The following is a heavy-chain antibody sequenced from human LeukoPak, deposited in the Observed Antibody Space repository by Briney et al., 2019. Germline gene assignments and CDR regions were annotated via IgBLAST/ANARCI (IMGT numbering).Heavy chain of an antibody. CDR3: ARGSGGFLDY. J-gene: IGHJ4*02. CDR1: GGSISSYY. V-gene: IGHV4-59*01. Sequence: SETLSLTCTVSGGSISSYYWSWIRQPPGKGLEWIAYIYYGGSTNCNPSLKTRVTISVDTSKNRFSLKLSSVTAADTAVYYCARGSGGFLDYWGQGTLVTVSS. CDR2: IYYGGST. D-gene: IGHD2-8*02.